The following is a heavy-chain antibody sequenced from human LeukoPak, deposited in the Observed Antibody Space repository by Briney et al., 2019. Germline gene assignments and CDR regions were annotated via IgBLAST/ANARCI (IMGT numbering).Heavy chain of an antibody. D-gene: IGHD3-16*01. V-gene: IGHV3-43*01. Sequence: GGSLRLSCAASGFTFDDYTMHWVRQAPGKGLEWVSLISWDGGSTYYADSVKGRFTISRGNSKNSLYLQMNSLRTEDTALYYCAKVASIMITFGGVFDYWGQGTLVTVSS. CDR2: ISWDGGST. J-gene: IGHJ4*02. CDR3: AKVASIMITFGGVFDY. CDR1: GFTFDDYT.